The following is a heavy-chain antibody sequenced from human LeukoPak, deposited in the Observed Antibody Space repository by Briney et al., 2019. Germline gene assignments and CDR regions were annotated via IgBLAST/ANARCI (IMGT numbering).Heavy chain of an antibody. V-gene: IGHV3-66*01. D-gene: IGHD6-13*01. CDR2: IYSGGST. CDR3: ARGIVAAAGIFFDY. J-gene: IGHJ4*02. Sequence: GGSLRLSCAASGFTVNSNYMSWVRQAPGKGLEWVSVIYSGGSTYYADSVKGRFTISRDNSKNTLYLQMNSLRAEDTAVYYCARGIVAAAGIFFDYWGQGTLVTVSS. CDR1: GFTVNSNY.